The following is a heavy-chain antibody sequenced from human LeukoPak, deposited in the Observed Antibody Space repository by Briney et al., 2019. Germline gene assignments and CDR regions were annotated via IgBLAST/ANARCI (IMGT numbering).Heavy chain of an antibody. D-gene: IGHD6-13*01. CDR1: GYTFTNYD. CDR2: MNPNSGNT. V-gene: IGHV1-8*01. J-gene: IGHJ4*02. CDR3: ARGLRREQQLLRAFDY. Sequence: GASVKVSCKASGYTFTNYDINWVRQASGQGLEWMGWMNPNSGNTGSAQKFQGRVTMTSNTSISTAYMELSNLRSEDTAVYYCARGLRREQQLLRAFDYWGQGTPVTVSS.